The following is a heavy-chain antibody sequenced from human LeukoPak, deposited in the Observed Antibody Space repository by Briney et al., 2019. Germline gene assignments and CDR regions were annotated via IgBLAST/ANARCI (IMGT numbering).Heavy chain of an antibody. Sequence: PSETLSLTCTVSGGSTSSYYWSWIRQPPGKGLEWIGYIYYSGSTNYNPSLKSRVTISVDTSKNQFSLKLSSVTAADTAVYYCAREIVATLQPNWYFDLWGRGTLVTVSS. CDR1: GGSTSSYY. J-gene: IGHJ2*01. CDR3: AREIVATLQPNWYFDL. CDR2: IYYSGST. V-gene: IGHV4-59*01. D-gene: IGHD5-12*01.